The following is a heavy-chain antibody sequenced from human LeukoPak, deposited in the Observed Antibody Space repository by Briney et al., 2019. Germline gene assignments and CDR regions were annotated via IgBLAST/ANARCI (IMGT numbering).Heavy chain of an antibody. D-gene: IGHD4-17*01. CDR3: AKDGGQDYGDYDSAFDY. J-gene: IGHJ4*02. CDR1: GFTFSSYA. V-gene: IGHV3-23*01. CDR2: ISGSGGST. Sequence: AGGSLRLSCAASGFTFSSYAMSWVRQAPGKGLEWVSAISGSGGSTYYADSVKGRFTISRDNSKNTLYLQTNSLRAEDTAVYYCAKDGGQDYGDYDSAFDYWGQGTLVTVSS.